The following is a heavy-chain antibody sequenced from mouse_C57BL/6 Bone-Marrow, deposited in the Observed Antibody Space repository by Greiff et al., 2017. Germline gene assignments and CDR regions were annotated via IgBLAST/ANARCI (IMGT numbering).Heavy chain of an antibody. CDR1: GYTFTSYW. V-gene: IGHV1-50*01. CDR3: AREGVLLRPFAY. Sequence: QVQLQQPGAELVKPGASVTLSCKASGYTFTSYWMQWVKQRPGQGLEWIGEIDPSDSYTNYNQKFKGKATLTVDTSSSTAYMQLSSLTSEDSAVYYCAREGVLLRPFAYWGQGTLVTVSA. J-gene: IGHJ3*01. CDR2: IDPSDSYT. D-gene: IGHD1-1*01.